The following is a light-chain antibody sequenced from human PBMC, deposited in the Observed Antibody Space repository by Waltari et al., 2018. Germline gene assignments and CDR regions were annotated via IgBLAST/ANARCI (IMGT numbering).Light chain of an antibody. CDR2: DAS. CDR1: QDISTA. V-gene: IGKV1D-13*01. J-gene: IGKJ5*01. Sequence: AIQLTQSPSSLSASVGDRVTITCRASQDISTALAWYQQKSGEAPKLLIYDASTLGSGVPPRFSGSGTGTDFTLTISRLQPEDFSTYHCQQFHNYPPTFGQGTRLEIK. CDR3: QQFHNYPPT.